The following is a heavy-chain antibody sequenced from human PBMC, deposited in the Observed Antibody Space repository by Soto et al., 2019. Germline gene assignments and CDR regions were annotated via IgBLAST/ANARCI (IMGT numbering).Heavy chain of an antibody. Sequence: ASVKVSCKASGYNFTSYGISWVRQAPGQGLEWMGWISPHNDRTKYARRFQDRVTMTTETPTSTVYMELGSLRSDDTAVYYCARDLYYSSGRYFDHDAFDIWGQGTVVT. CDR2: ISPHNDRT. CDR1: GYNFTSYG. CDR3: ARDLYYSSGRYFDHDAFDI. D-gene: IGHD6-19*01. V-gene: IGHV1-18*01. J-gene: IGHJ3*02.